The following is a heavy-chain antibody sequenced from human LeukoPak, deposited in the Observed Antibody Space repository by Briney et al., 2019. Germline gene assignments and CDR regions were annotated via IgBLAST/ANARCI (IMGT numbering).Heavy chain of an antibody. V-gene: IGHV3-48*01. CDR2: FSSSSTI. J-gene: IGHJ4*02. Sequence: AVWYLRSSGAASGFTCSSYSMNWVGQAPGKVLQWFSYFSSSSTIYYADSVKGRFTISRDNAKNSLYLQMNSLRAEDTAVYYCARDPAYYYDSSGYYDGDYWGQGTLVTVSS. D-gene: IGHD3-22*01. CDR3: ARDPAYYYDSSGYYDGDY. CDR1: GFTCSSYS.